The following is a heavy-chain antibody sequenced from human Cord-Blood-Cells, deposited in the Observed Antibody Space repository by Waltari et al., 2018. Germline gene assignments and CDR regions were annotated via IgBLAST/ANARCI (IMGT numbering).Heavy chain of an antibody. D-gene: IGHD2-2*02. CDR2: IYPGDSDT. V-gene: IGHV5-51*01. J-gene: IGHJ4*02. CDR1: GYSFTSYW. Sequence: EVQLVQSGAEVKRPGESLTISCKGSGYSFTSYWMGWVGQLPGKGLEWLWHIYPGDSDTRYSPSFQGQVTISADKSISTAYLQWSSLKASDTAMYYCARGNCSSTSCYSYFDYWGQGTLVTVSS. CDR3: ARGNCSSTSCYSYFDY.